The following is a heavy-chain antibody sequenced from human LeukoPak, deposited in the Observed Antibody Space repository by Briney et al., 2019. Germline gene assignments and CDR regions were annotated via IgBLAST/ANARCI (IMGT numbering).Heavy chain of an antibody. V-gene: IGHV1-69*13. CDR2: IIPIFGTA. D-gene: IGHD3-9*01. J-gene: IGHJ4*02. CDR1: GGTFISYA. Sequence: SVKVSCKASGGTFISYAISWVRQAPGQGLEWMGGIIPIFGTANYAQKFQGRVTITADESTSTAYMELSSLGSEDTAVYYCARATELYYDILTGYAPGYYFDYWGQGTLVTVSS. CDR3: ARATELYYDILTGYAPGYYFDY.